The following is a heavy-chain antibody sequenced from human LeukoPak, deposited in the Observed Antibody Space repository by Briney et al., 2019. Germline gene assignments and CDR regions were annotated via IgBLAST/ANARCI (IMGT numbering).Heavy chain of an antibody. D-gene: IGHD3-3*01. V-gene: IGHV3-7*01. CDR3: ARHREGATQVGLFTF. CDR1: GGSISSSSYY. J-gene: IGHJ4*02. Sequence: ETLSLTCTVSGGSISSSSYYWSWIRQPPGKGLEWVANIRQDGGEKYYVDSVKGRFTISRDNAQNSLYLHISSLGAEDTAVYYCARHREGATQVGLFTFWGQGTLVIVSS. CDR2: IRQDGGEK.